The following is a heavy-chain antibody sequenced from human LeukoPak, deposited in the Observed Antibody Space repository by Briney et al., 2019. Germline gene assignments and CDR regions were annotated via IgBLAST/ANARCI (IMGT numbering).Heavy chain of an antibody. Sequence: GGSLRLSCAASRFTFSSYEMNWVRQAPGKGLEWVSYISRSGSTIYYADSVKGRFTISRDNAKNSLYLQMNSLRAEDTAVYYCAELGITMIGGVWGKGTTVTISS. CDR1: RFTFSSYE. CDR3: AELGITMIGGV. D-gene: IGHD3-10*02. V-gene: IGHV3-48*03. CDR2: ISRSGSTI. J-gene: IGHJ6*04.